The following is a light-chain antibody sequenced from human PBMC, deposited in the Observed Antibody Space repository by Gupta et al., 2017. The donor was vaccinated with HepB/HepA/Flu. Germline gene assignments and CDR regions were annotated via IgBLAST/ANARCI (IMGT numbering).Light chain of an antibody. V-gene: IGLV2-11*01. J-gene: IGLJ2*01. CDR3: CSYAGSYTFVV. CDR2: DVS. CDR1: SSDVGAYNY. Sequence: QSALTQPRSVSGSPGPSVTISCTGTSSDVGAYNYVSWYQQHPGKAPKLMISDVSERPSGVPDRFSGSKSGNTASLTISGLQGEDGADYYCCSYAGSYTFVVFGGGTKLTVL.